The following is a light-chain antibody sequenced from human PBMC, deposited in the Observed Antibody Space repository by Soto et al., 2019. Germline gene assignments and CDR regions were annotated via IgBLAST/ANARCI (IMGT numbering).Light chain of an antibody. J-gene: IGLJ1*01. CDR3: SSYTRSSTYV. Sequence: QSALTQPASVSGSPGQSITISCTGTSSDVGGYNYVSWYQQHPGKAPKLMIYDVSNRPSGVSDRFSGSKSGNTASLTISGLKADDEADYYCSSYTRSSTYVLGTGPKLTVL. V-gene: IGLV2-14*01. CDR2: DVS. CDR1: SSDVGGYNY.